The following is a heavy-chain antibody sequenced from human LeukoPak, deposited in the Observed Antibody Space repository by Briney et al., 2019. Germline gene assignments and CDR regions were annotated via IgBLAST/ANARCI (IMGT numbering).Heavy chain of an antibody. CDR3: ARAATSMYYYDSSGYDH. J-gene: IGHJ4*02. Sequence: SETLSLTCTVSADSISNYYWTWLRQPPGKGLEWIGYIYNSGSTYYNPSLKSRVTISVDTSKNQFSLKLSSVTAADTAVYYCARAATSMYYYDSSGYDHWGQGTLVTVSS. D-gene: IGHD3-22*01. CDR1: ADSISNYY. CDR2: IYNSGST. V-gene: IGHV4-59*08.